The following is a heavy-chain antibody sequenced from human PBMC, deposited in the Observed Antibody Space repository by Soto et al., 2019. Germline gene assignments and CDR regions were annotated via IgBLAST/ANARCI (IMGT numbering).Heavy chain of an antibody. CDR1: GFMFNSCD. J-gene: IGHJ4*02. V-gene: IGHV3-30*18. Sequence: QVKVVESGGGVVQPGRTLRLSCITSGFMFNSCDMHWVRQAPGKGLEWVAVVSFDGNKKYYADSVRGRFTISRDNSKNTLYLQMDSLRPEDTAVYYCAKVPGAQHGYDFFFDYWGQGTLVTVSS. CDR3: AKVPGAQHGYDFFFDY. D-gene: IGHD5-12*01. CDR2: VSFDGNKK.